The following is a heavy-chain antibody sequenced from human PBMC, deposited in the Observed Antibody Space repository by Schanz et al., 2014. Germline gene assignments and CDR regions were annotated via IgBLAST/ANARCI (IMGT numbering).Heavy chain of an antibody. Sequence: VQLVESGGGVVQPGGSLRLSCAASGFTFRSFAMTWVRQSPGKGLDWVSAISGSGGSAYYADSVKGRFTISRDNSKNTLYLQMNSLRAEDTAVYYCAKDSNYDGSGYNDAFDIWGQGTMVTVSS. V-gene: IGHV3-23*04. J-gene: IGHJ3*02. CDR2: ISGSGGSA. CDR3: AKDSNYDGSGYNDAFDI. CDR1: GFTFRSFA. D-gene: IGHD3-22*01.